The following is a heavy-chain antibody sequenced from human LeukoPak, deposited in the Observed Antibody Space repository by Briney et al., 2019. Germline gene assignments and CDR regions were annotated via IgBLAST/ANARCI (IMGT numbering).Heavy chain of an antibody. CDR3: ATSIAYDDYGDWNYYYGMDV. CDR2: ISWNSGSI. D-gene: IGHD4-17*01. Sequence: PGGSLRLSCAASGFTFGDYAMPWVRQAPGKGLEWVSGISWNSGSIGYADSVKGRFTISRDNAKNSLYLQMNSLRAEDTAVYYCATSIAYDDYGDWNYYYGMDVWGQGTTVTVSS. CDR1: GFTFGDYA. V-gene: IGHV3-9*01. J-gene: IGHJ6*02.